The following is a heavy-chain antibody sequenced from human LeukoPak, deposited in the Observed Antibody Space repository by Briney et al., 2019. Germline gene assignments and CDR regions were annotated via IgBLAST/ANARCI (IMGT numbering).Heavy chain of an antibody. CDR3: AKEKKNSRGYSYGGADY. CDR2: ISSSSSTI. D-gene: IGHD3-22*01. J-gene: IGHJ4*02. Sequence: GGSLRLSCAASGFTFSSYAMSWVRQAPGKGLEWVSYISSSSSTIYYADSVKGRFTISRDNAKNSLYLQMNSLRAEDTAVYYCAKEKKNSRGYSYGGADYWGQGTLVTVSS. V-gene: IGHV3-48*01. CDR1: GFTFSSYA.